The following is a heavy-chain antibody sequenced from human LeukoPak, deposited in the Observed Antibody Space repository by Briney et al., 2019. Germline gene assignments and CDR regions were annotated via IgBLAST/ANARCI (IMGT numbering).Heavy chain of an antibody. CDR2: IYTSGST. J-gene: IGHJ4*02. V-gene: IGHV4-4*09. CDR1: GDSISSYY. CDR3: ARHQEGFFDC. Sequence: SETLSLTCTVSGDSISSYYWSWIRQPPGKGLEWIGYIYTSGSTNYNPSLKSRVTISVDTSKNQFSLKLSSVTAADTAVYYCARHQEGFFDCWGQGTLVTVSS.